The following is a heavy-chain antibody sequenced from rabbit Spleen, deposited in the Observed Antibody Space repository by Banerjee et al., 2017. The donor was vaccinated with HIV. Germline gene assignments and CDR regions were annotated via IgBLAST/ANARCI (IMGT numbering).Heavy chain of an antibody. CDR3: ARDGAGSSYFNL. V-gene: IGHV1S7*01. D-gene: IGHD8-1*01. CDR1: GFTLSSYY. J-gene: IGHJ4*01. CDR2: IDPVFGIT. Sequence: QLKESGGGLVQPGGSLKLSCKASGFTLSSYYMNWVRQAPGKGLEWIGYIDPVFGITYHANWVNGRFSISRENAQNTLYLQLNSLTAADTATYFCARDGAGSSYFNLWGQGTLVTVS.